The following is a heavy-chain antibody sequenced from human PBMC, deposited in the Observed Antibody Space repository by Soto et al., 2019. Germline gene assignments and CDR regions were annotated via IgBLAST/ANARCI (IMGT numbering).Heavy chain of an antibody. D-gene: IGHD3-3*01. V-gene: IGHV3-21*01. CDR1: EFNFSSYS. CDR2: ISSSSSYI. J-gene: IGHJ4*02. Sequence: GGSLSLSCAASEFNFSSYSMNWVRQAPGKGLEWVSSISSSSSYIYYADSVKGRFTISRDNAKNSLYLQMNSLRAEDTAVYYCARDPYYYDFWSGYTTQFDYWGQGTLVTVSS. CDR3: ARDPYYYDFWSGYTTQFDY.